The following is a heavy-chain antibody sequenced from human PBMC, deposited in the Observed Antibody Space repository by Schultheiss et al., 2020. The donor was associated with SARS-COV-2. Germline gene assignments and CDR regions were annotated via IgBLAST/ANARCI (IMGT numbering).Heavy chain of an antibody. CDR2: ISGSGGST. Sequence: GGSLRLSCAASGFTFSSYAMSWVRQAPGKGLEWVSAISGSGGSTYYADSVKGRFTISRDNSKNTLYLQMNSLRAEDTAVYYCAQGKVRSSASQMGWFGPWGQGTQVTVSS. J-gene: IGHJ5*02. D-gene: IGHD6-19*01. CDR3: AQGKVRSSASQMGWFGP. V-gene: IGHV3-23*01. CDR1: GFTFSSYA.